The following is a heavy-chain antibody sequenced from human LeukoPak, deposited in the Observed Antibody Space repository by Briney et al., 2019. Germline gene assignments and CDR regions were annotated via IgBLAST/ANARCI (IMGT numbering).Heavy chain of an antibody. V-gene: IGHV3-9*01. CDR3: AKDSRWEAVADPYYFDY. CDR2: ISWNSGSI. D-gene: IGHD6-19*01. J-gene: IGHJ4*02. Sequence: GGSLRLSCAASGFTFDDYAMHWVRQAPGKGLEWVSGISWNSGSIGYADSVKGRFTISRDNAKNSLYLQMNSLRAEDTALYYCAKDSRWEAVADPYYFDYWSQGTLVTVSS. CDR1: GFTFDDYA.